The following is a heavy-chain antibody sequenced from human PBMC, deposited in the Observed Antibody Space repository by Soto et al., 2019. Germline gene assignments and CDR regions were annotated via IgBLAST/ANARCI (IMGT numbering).Heavy chain of an antibody. CDR1: GGSISSYH. V-gene: IGHV4-59*01. J-gene: IGHJ4*02. Sequence: SETLSLTCTVSGGSISSYHWSWIRQAPGKGLDWIGYIYYTGLSNSNPSLNSRVTMSVDTSKNQFSLKLSSVTAADTAVYYCASHSSHWPFFDFWGQGTLVTVSS. CDR2: IYYTGLS. CDR3: ASHSSHWPFFDF. D-gene: IGHD6-13*01.